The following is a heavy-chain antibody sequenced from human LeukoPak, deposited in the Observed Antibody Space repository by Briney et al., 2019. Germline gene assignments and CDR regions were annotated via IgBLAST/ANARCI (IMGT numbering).Heavy chain of an antibody. CDR1: GGTFSSYA. CDR2: IIPILGIA. D-gene: IGHD4-23*01. J-gene: IGHJ3*02. V-gene: IGHV1-69*04. CDR3: ARVGAYGGNSGAFDI. Sequence: SVKVSCKASGGTFSSYAISWVRQAPGQGLEWMGRIIPILGIANYAQKFQGRVTITADKSTSTAYMELSSLRSEDTAVYHCARVGAYGGNSGAFDIWGQGTMVTVSS.